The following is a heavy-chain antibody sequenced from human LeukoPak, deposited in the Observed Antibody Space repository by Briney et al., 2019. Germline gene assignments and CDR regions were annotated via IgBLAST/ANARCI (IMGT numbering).Heavy chain of an antibody. V-gene: IGHV1-2*02. Sequence: ASVKVSCKASGGTFSSYAISWVRQAPGQGLEWMGWINPNSGGTNYAQKFQGRVTMTRDTSISTAYMELSRLRSDDTAVYYCARGLFMVRGGDYWGQGTLVTVSS. CDR1: GGTFSSYA. D-gene: IGHD3-10*01. CDR3: ARGLFMVRGGDY. CDR2: INPNSGGT. J-gene: IGHJ4*02.